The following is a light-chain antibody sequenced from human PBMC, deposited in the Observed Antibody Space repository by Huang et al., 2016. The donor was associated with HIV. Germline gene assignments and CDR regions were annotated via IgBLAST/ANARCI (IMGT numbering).Light chain of an antibody. CDR1: HDISTY. CDR3: QQHGDFPIT. J-gene: IGKJ5*01. CDR2: DAS. V-gene: IGKV1-33*01. Sequence: DIQMTQSPSSLSASVKDRVTITCQASHDISTYLNWYQQKPGKAPKLLIYDASNLETGVPSRFSGSGSGTHFTLTINGLQPEDFATYYCQQHGDFPITFGQGTRLDIK.